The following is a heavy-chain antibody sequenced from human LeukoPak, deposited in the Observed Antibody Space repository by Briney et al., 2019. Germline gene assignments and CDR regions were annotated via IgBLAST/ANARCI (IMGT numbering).Heavy chain of an antibody. D-gene: IGHD2-2*01. Sequence: GGSLRLSCAASGFIFSSYVMHWVRQAPGQGLQSVSAISSDGSSTDYANPVKGRFTISRDNSKNTLYLQMGSLRAEDMAVYYCARDIVVVPAAPPWGQGTLVTVSS. CDR1: GFIFSSYV. CDR2: ISSDGSST. CDR3: ARDIVVVPAAPP. J-gene: IGHJ5*02. V-gene: IGHV3-64*01.